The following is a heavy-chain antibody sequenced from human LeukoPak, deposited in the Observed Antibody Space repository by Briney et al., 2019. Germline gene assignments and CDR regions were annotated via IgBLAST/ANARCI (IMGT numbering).Heavy chain of an antibody. V-gene: IGHV3-30*18. CDR1: GFTFSRYG. CDR3: AKLDSSGWYESAFYI. Sequence: GGSLRLSCAAAGFTFSRYGMDWVSQAPGKGLEWEAVISYDGSNNYYADSVKGRFPISRDNSKNTLYLQMNSLRAEDTAVYYCAKLDSSGWYESAFYIWGQGTMVTVS. J-gene: IGHJ3*02. CDR2: ISYDGSNN. D-gene: IGHD6-19*01.